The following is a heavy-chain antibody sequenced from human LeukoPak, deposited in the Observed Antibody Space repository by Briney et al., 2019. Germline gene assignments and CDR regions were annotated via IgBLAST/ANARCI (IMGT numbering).Heavy chain of an antibody. Sequence: SETLSLTCTVSGGSISSYYWSWIRQPPGKGLEWIGYIYYSGSTNYNPSLKSRVTISVDTSKNQFSLKLSSVTAADTAVYYCARTQVLRYFDWLPWNYYYGMDVWGQGTTATVSS. D-gene: IGHD3-9*01. CDR1: GGSISSYY. V-gene: IGHV4-59*12. J-gene: IGHJ6*02. CDR2: IYYSGST. CDR3: ARTQVLRYFDWLPWNYYYGMDV.